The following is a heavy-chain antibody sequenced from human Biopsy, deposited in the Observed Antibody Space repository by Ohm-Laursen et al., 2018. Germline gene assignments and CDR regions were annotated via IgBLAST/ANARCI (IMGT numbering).Heavy chain of an antibody. CDR1: GGSIISYY. V-gene: IGHV4-59*08. J-gene: IGHJ5*02. CDR2: VYNDGIT. CDR3: ARHPTGFWFDP. Sequence: SETLSLTCSVSGGSIISYYWTWIRQPPGKGLEWIGHVYNDGITNYNPSLKSRVTISKDTSKNQFSLQGNSATAADTAVYYCARHPTGFWFDPWGQGTLVIVSS.